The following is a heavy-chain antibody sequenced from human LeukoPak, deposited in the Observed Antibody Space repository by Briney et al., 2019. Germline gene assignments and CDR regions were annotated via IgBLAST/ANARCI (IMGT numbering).Heavy chain of an antibody. V-gene: IGHV3-33*08. J-gene: IGHJ6*02. CDR2: IWSDGSTK. Sequence: PGGSLRLSCAASGFTFSSYEMNWVRQAPGKGLEWVAVIWSDGSTKYYADSVKGRFTISRDNSKNTLYLQMNSLRAEDTAVYYCARGQPPSYYDMDVWGQGTTVTVSS. CDR1: GFTFSSYE. D-gene: IGHD6-13*01. CDR3: ARGQPPSYYDMDV.